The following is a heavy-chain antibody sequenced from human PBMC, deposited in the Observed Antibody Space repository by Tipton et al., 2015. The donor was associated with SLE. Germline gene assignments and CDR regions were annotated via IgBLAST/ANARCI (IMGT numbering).Heavy chain of an antibody. Sequence: GSLRLSCAASGFTFSSYEMNWVRQAPGKGLEWVSYISSSGSTIYYADSVKGRFTISRDNSKNTLYLQMNSLRAEDTAVYYCAREEVFLDAFDIWGRGTLVTVSS. J-gene: IGHJ2*01. CDR3: AREEVFLDAFDI. D-gene: IGHD3-16*01. CDR1: GFTFSSYE. CDR2: ISSSGSTI. V-gene: IGHV3-48*03.